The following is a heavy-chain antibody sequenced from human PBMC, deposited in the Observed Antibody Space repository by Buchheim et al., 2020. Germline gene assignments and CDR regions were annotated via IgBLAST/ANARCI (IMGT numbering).Heavy chain of an antibody. CDR2: VYHSGST. Sequence: QVQLQESGPGLVKPSETLSLTCTVSGDSLRSGYWTWIRQPPGKRLEWIGYVYHSGSTNYNPSFKSRVAISVDTSKNQFSLRLNSVTAADTAVYYCARLAVDPGVIVYYYFDHWGLG. CDR3: ARLAVDPGVIVYYYFDH. V-gene: IGHV4-59*08. D-gene: IGHD3-16*02. CDR1: GDSLRSGY. J-gene: IGHJ4*02.